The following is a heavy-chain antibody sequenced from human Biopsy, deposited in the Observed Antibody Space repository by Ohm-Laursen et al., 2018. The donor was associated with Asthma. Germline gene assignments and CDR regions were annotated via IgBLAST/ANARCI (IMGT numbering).Heavy chain of an antibody. CDR3: ARGDSSGWSHYYFDY. V-gene: IGHV4-61*01. D-gene: IGHD6-19*01. CDR1: GGSVSSGSYY. CDR2: ISYSGST. Sequence: SETLSLTCTVSGGSVSSGSYYWSWIRQPPGKGLAWVSYISYSGSTDYNPSLKSRLTISMDTSKSQFSLKLSSVTAADTAVYYCARGDSSGWSHYYFDYWGQGTPVTVSS. J-gene: IGHJ4*02.